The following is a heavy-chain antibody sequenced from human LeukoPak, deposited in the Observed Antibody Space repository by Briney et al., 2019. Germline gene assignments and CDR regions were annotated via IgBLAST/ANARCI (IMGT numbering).Heavy chain of an antibody. V-gene: IGHV3-7*01. Sequence: GRSLRLSCAASGFTFSSYAMSWVRQAPGKGLEWVANIKQDGSEKYYVDSVKGRFTISRDNAKNSLYVQMNSLRAEDTAVYYCARGAVPYYYYYGMDVWGQGTTVTVSS. D-gene: IGHD1-26*01. J-gene: IGHJ6*02. CDR1: GFTFSSYA. CDR3: ARGAVPYYYYYGMDV. CDR2: IKQDGSEK.